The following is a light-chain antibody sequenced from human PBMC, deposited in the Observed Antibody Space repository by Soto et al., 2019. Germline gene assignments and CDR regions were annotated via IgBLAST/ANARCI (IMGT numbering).Light chain of an antibody. Sequence: DIQMTQSPSTLSASVGGGVTIPCRASQSISSWLAWYQQKPGKAPKLLIYAASSLQSGVPSRFSGSGSGTDFTLTISSLQPEDFATYYCQQSYSTPWTFGQGTKVDIK. J-gene: IGKJ1*01. CDR1: QSISSW. CDR3: QQSYSTPWT. V-gene: IGKV1-39*01. CDR2: AAS.